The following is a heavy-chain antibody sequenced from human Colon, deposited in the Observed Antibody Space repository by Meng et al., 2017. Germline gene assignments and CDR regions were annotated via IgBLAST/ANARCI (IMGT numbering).Heavy chain of an antibody. Sequence: VRLGVAVAEVTKPWSSVRIPCNAFGGTFSSYAISWVREGHGQGLEWMGGIIPILGIANYAQKFQGRVTITADKSTSTAYMELSSLRSEDTAVYYCAREIVVVPAALNWFDPWGQGTLVTVSS. CDR3: AREIVVVPAALNWFDP. CDR1: GGTFSSYA. J-gene: IGHJ5*02. V-gene: IGHV1-69*04. CDR2: IIPILGIA. D-gene: IGHD2-2*01.